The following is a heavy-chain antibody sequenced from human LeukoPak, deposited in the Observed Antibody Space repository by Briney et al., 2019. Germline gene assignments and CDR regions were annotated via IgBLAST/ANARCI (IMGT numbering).Heavy chain of an antibody. Sequence: PGGSLRLSCVASGLTFSNFWMSWVRQAPGKGLEWVANIKVDGSEEYYVDSVKGRFTISRDNAKSSLYLQMNSLRAEDTAVYYCARNTAAIVLRYFYFYMDVWGKGTTVTVSS. V-gene: IGHV3-7*01. CDR3: ARNTAAIVLRYFYFYMDV. D-gene: IGHD2-2*02. CDR2: IKVDGSEE. CDR1: GLTFSNFW. J-gene: IGHJ6*03.